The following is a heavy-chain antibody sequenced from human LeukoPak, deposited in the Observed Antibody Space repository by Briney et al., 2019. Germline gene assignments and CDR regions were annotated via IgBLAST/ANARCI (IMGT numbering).Heavy chain of an antibody. D-gene: IGHD3-10*01. Sequence: GGSLRLSCAAPGFTFSSCWMNWVRQAPGKGLEWVANIKQDGSEKYYVDSVKGRFTISRDNAKNSLYLQMNSLRAEDTALYYCAKETGVPYYYMDVWGKGTTVTVSS. CDR2: IKQDGSEK. J-gene: IGHJ6*03. CDR1: GFTFSSCW. V-gene: IGHV3-7*03. CDR3: AKETGVPYYYMDV.